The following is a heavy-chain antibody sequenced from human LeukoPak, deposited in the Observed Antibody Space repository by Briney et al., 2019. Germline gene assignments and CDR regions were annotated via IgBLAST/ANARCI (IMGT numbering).Heavy chain of an antibody. V-gene: IGHV3-23*01. D-gene: IGHD6-13*01. Sequence: PGGSLRLSCAASGFNFNIYAMTWVRQAPGKGLEWVSTITRSGGTTDYADSVKGRFTISRDNSKNTLYLQMNSLRAEDTAVYYCAKVSYIAAAGPRYYFDYWGQGTLVTVSS. CDR2: ITRSGGTT. J-gene: IGHJ4*02. CDR3: AKVSYIAAAGPRYYFDY. CDR1: GFNFNIYA.